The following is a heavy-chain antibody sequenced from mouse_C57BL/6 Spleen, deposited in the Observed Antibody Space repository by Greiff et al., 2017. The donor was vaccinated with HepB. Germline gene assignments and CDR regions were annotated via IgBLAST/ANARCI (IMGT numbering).Heavy chain of an antibody. CDR3: ARGLGYWYFDV. CDR1: GFTFSDYG. CDR2: ISSGSSTI. V-gene: IGHV5-17*01. D-gene: IGHD4-1*01. J-gene: IGHJ1*03. Sequence: EVQGVESGGGLVKPGGSLKLSCAASGFTFSDYGMHWVRQAPEKGLEWVAYISSGSSTIYYADTVKGRFTISRDNAKNTLFLQMTSLRSEDTAMYYCARGLGYWYFDVWGTGTTVTVSS.